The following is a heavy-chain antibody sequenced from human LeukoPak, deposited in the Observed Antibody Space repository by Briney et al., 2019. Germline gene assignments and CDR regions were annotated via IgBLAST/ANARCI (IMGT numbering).Heavy chain of an antibody. CDR1: GFTFSSYG. D-gene: IGHD3-10*01. Sequence: GRSLRLSCAASGFTFSSYGMHRVRQAPGKGLEWVAVISYDGSIKYYADSVKGRFTISRDNSKNTLYLQMNSLRAEDTAFYYCAQDLYGSGGQGTLVTVSS. CDR3: AQDLYGS. J-gene: IGHJ4*02. CDR2: ISYDGSIK. V-gene: IGHV3-30*18.